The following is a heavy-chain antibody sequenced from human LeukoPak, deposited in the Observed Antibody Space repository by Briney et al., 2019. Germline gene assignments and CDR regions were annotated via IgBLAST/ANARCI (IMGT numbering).Heavy chain of an antibody. CDR1: GFTFSSIW. J-gene: IGHJ6*02. V-gene: IGHV3-7*02. Sequence: GGSLRLSCATSGFTFSSIWMSWVRQAPGKGLEWVANIKHDGSETNYVDSVKGRFTISRDNAKNSLHLQMNSLRVEDTAVYYCAKNGDPHGMDVWGQGTTVTVSS. CDR2: IKHDGSET. D-gene: IGHD7-27*01. CDR3: AKNGDPHGMDV.